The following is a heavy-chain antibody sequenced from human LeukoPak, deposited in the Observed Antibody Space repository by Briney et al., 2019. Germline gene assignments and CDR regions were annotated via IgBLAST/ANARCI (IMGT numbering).Heavy chain of an antibody. CDR3: ARDSGTTGEVRFDP. V-gene: IGHV4-4*07. Sequence: SETLSLTCTVSGASISNYYWSWIRQPAAKGLEWIGRISFSGSTDYNPSLKSRVAMSLDSSKTQFSPKLSSVTAADTAIYYCARDSGTTGEVRFDPWGQGILVTVSA. J-gene: IGHJ5*02. D-gene: IGHD4-17*01. CDR1: GASISNYY. CDR2: ISFSGST.